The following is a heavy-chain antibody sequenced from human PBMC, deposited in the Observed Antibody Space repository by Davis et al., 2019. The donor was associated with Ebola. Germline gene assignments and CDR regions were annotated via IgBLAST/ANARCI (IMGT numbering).Heavy chain of an antibody. Sequence: GSLRLSCTVSGGSISSSSYYWGWIRQPPGKGLEWIGSIYYSGSAYYNPSLKSRVTISVDTSKNQFSLKLSSVTAADTAVYYCATSGYDPPFDYWGQGTLVTVSS. V-gene: IGHV4-39*01. CDR2: IYYSGSA. CDR3: ATSGYDPPFDY. CDR1: GGSISSSSYY. J-gene: IGHJ4*02. D-gene: IGHD5-12*01.